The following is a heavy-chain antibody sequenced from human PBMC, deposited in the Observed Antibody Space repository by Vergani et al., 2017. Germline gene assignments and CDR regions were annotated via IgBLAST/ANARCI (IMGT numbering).Heavy chain of an antibody. V-gene: IGHV4-30-4*08. CDR1: GGSISSGDYY. CDR2: IYYSGST. Sequence: QVQLQESGPGLVKPSQTLSLTCTVSGGSISSGDYYWSWIRQPPGKALEWIGYIYYSGSTYYNPSLKSRVTISGDTSKNQFFLKMSSVPAADTAVYYCARGGPTVTTDYWGQGTLVTVSS. CDR3: ARGGPTVTTDY. D-gene: IGHD4-17*01. J-gene: IGHJ4*02.